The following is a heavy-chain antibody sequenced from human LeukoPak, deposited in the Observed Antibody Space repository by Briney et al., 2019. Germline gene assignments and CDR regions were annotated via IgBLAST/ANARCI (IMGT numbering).Heavy chain of an antibody. CDR1: GFTFSDYY. D-gene: IGHD3-22*01. CDR3: ARAVSYYYDSSGYSY. V-gene: IGHV3-11*01. Sequence: GGSLRLSCAASGFTFSDYYMSWIRQAPGKGLEWVSYISSSGSTIYYADSEKGRFTISRDNAKNSLYLQMNSLRAEDTAVYYCARAVSYYYDSSGYSYWGQGTLVTVSS. J-gene: IGHJ4*02. CDR2: ISSSGSTI.